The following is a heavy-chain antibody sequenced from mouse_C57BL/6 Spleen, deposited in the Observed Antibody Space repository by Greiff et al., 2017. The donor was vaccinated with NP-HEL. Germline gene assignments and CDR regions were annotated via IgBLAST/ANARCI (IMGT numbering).Heavy chain of an antibody. Sequence: QVQLQQPGAELVKPGASVKLSCKASGYTFTSYWMHWVKQRPGQGLEWIGMIHPNSGGTNYNEKFKSKATLTVDKSSSTAYMQLSSLTSEDSAVYYCAREGGRSYFDYWGQGTTLTVSS. CDR3: AREGGRSYFDY. J-gene: IGHJ2*01. V-gene: IGHV1-64*01. CDR1: GYTFTSYW. CDR2: IHPNSGGT.